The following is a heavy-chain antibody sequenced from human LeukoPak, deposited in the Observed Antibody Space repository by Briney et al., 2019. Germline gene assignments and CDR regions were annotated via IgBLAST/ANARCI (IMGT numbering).Heavy chain of an antibody. CDR3: ATTTTATTTKFDF. D-gene: IGHD1-1*01. CDR1: GYIFTTYY. Sequence: GASVTVSCKAAGYIFTTYYMHWVRQAPGQGLEWMGIINPSGTITNYAQKFQGRVAMTRDTSTSTVYMELSSLKSEDTAVYYCATTTTATTTKFDFWGQGTLVTVSS. J-gene: IGHJ4*02. V-gene: IGHV1-46*01. CDR2: INPSGTIT.